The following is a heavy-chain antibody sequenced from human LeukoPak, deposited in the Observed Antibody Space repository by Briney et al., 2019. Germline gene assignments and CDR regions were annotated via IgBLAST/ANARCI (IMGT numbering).Heavy chain of an antibody. CDR2: IYSGGST. V-gene: IGHV3-53*01. CDR1: GFTFSSNY. Sequence: PRGSLRLSCAASGFTFSSNYMGWVRQAPGKGLEWVSVIYSGGSTYYADSVKGRFTISRDNSKNTLYLQMNSLRAEDTAVYYCARDKTVDYYGMDVWGQGTTVTVSS. D-gene: IGHD4-17*01. J-gene: IGHJ6*02. CDR3: ARDKTVDYYGMDV.